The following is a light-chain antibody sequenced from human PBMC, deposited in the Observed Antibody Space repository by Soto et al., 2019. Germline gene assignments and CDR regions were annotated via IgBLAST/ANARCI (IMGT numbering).Light chain of an antibody. CDR2: KVS. V-gene: IGKV2-30*01. CDR1: QSLVFTDGDTY. Sequence: DVVMTQSPLSLPVTLGQPASISCRSSQSLVFTDGDTYLNWVQQRPGQSPRRLTYKVSNRDSGVPDRFSGRGAGTDCTRKSSRVEAEDVAVDYRMQGTHGPRTIGQGTKVESK. J-gene: IGKJ1*01. CDR3: MQGTHGPRT.